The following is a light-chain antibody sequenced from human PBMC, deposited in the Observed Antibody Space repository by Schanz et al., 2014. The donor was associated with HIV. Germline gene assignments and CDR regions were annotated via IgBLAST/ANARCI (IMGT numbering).Light chain of an antibody. Sequence: DIQLTQSPSFLSASVGDSVTITCRASQGFGTYLAWYQQKPGKAPKLLIYATSTLQNGVPSRFSGSGFGTSFTLTISSLQPEDFATYYCQHYDSSSFTFGQGTKLEIK. CDR1: QGFGTY. J-gene: IGKJ2*01. V-gene: IGKV1-9*01. CDR3: QHYDSSSFT. CDR2: ATS.